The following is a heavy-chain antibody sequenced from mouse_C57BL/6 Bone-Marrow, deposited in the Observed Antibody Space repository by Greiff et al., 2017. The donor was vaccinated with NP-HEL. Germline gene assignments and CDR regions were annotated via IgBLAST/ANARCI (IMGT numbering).Heavy chain of an antibody. CDR2: IHPNSGST. CDR1: GYTFTSSW. D-gene: IGHD4-1*01. Sequence: QVQLQQPGAELVKPGASVKLSCKASGYTFTSSWMHWVKQRPGQGLEWIGMIHPNSGSTNYNEKFKSKATLTVDKSSSTAYMQLSSLTSEDAAVYYCARSRWDVWFAYWGQGTLVTVSA. CDR3: ARSRWDVWFAY. J-gene: IGHJ3*01. V-gene: IGHV1-64*01.